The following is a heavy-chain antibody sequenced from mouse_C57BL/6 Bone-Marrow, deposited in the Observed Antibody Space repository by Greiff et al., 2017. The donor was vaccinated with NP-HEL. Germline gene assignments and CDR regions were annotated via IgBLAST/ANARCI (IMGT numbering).Heavy chain of an antibody. CDR1: GYTFTEYT. Sequence: QVQLKESGAELVKPGASVKLSCKASGYTFTEYTIHWVKQRSGQGLEWIGWFYPGSGSIKYNEKFKDKATLTADKSSSTVYMELSRLTSEDSAVYFCARHEDYYGSSLAWFAYWGQGTLVTVSA. CDR3: ARHEDYYGSSLAWFAY. D-gene: IGHD1-1*01. V-gene: IGHV1-62-2*01. CDR2: FYPGSGSI. J-gene: IGHJ3*01.